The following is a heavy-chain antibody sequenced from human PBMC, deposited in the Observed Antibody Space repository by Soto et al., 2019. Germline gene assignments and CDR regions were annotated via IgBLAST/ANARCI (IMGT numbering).Heavy chain of an antibody. Sequence: EVQLLESGGGLVQPGGSLRLSCAASGFTFSSYAMSWVRQAPGKGLEWVSAISGSGGSTYYADSVKGRFTSSRDNSKNTLYLQMNSRSAEDTAVYYCAKGRWELLFSAYWGQGTLVTVSS. D-gene: IGHD1-26*01. CDR1: GFTFSSYA. CDR2: ISGSGGST. J-gene: IGHJ4*02. CDR3: AKGRWELLFSAY. V-gene: IGHV3-23*01.